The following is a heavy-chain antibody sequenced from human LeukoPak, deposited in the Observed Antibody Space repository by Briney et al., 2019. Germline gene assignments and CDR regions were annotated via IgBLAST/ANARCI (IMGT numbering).Heavy chain of an antibody. J-gene: IGHJ6*03. Sequence: GASVKVSCKASGYTLTSYYMHWVRQAPGQGLEWMGIINPSGGSTSYAQKFQGRVTMTRDMSTSTVYMELSSLRSEDTAVYYCARGGYSYGPLYYYYMDVWGKGTTVTVSS. V-gene: IGHV1-46*01. CDR2: INPSGGST. CDR1: GYTLTSYY. D-gene: IGHD5-18*01. CDR3: ARGGYSYGPLYYYYMDV.